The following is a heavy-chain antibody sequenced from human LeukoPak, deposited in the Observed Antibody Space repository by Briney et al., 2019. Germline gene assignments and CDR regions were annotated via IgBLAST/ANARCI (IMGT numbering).Heavy chain of an antibody. J-gene: IGHJ4*02. CDR3: ARSPIACEEVKTPDY. CDR1: GYTFTRYD. Sequence: ASVKVSCKASGYTFTRYDIKWVRQAPGHGLEWMGWMNPHRGNTGYVQKFQGRVTMTTNTSISTAYMEVSSLRSEDTAVYYCARSPIACEEVKTPDYWGQGTLVTVSS. CDR2: MNPHRGNT. D-gene: IGHD3-16*01. V-gene: IGHV1-8*01.